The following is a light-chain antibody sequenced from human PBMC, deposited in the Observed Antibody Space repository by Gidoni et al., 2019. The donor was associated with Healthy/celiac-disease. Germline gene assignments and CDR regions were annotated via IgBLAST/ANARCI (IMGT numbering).Light chain of an antibody. J-gene: IGLJ2*01. Sequence: SYELTQPPSVSVSPGQTARITCAGDAVPKQYAYWYQQKPGQAPVLVIYKDSERPSGIPERFSGSSSGTKVTLTISGVQAEDEADYYCQSADSSGTYVVFGGGTKLTVL. CDR3: QSADSSGTYVV. CDR1: AVPKQY. CDR2: KDS. V-gene: IGLV3-25*03.